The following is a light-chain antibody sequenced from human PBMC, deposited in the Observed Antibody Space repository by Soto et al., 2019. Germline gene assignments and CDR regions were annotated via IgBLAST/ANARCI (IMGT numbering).Light chain of an antibody. V-gene: IGKV2-28*01. CDR1: QSLLHSNGYNY. CDR2: LGS. J-gene: IGKJ5*01. CDR3: MQTLQSPIT. Sequence: DIVMTQSPLSLPVTPGETASISCRSSQSLLHSNGYNYLDWYLQKPGQSPHLLIYLGSNRASGVPDRFSGSGSGTDFTLKISRVEAEDVGVYYCMQTLQSPITFGQGTRLEIK.